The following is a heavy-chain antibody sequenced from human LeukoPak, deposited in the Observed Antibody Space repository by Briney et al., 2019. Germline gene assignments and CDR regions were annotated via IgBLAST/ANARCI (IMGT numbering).Heavy chain of an antibody. J-gene: IGHJ4*02. V-gene: IGHV4-31*03. Sequence: PSQTLPLTCTVSGGSISSSGYSWNWMRQHPGKGLEWIGYIYYSGSTYYNPSLKSRVSISVDTSKTHLSLKLSSLTAADTAVYYCARGYDSGRGYYFDYWGQGTLVTVSS. CDR1: GGSISSSGYS. D-gene: IGHD3-10*01. CDR3: ARGYDSGRGYYFDY. CDR2: IYYSGST.